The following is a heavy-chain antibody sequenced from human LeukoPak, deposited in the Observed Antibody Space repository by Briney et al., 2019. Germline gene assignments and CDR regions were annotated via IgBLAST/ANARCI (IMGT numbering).Heavy chain of an antibody. CDR1: GYTSTDYY. J-gene: IGHJ2*01. D-gene: IGHD3-10*01. Sequence: ASVKVSCKASGYTSTDYYIHWVRQAPGQGLEWMGWINPNSGGTNYAQKFQGRVTMTRGTSISTAYMEVSSLRSDDTAIYYCARGSGSQGWYFDLWGRGTLVTVSS. CDR3: ARGSGSQGWYFDL. CDR2: INPNSGGT. V-gene: IGHV1-2*02.